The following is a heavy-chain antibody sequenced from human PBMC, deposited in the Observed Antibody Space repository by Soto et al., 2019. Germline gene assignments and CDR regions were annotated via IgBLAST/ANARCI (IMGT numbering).Heavy chain of an antibody. CDR3: ARDLDYYDSSGYRSRGPFFDY. J-gene: IGHJ4*02. CDR1: GGSISSYY. V-gene: IGHV4-59*12. Sequence: TLSLTCTVSGGSISSYYWSWIRQPPGKGLEWIGYIYYSGSTNYNPSLKSRVTISVDTSKNQFSLKLSSVTAADTAVYYCARDLDYYDSSGYRSRGPFFDYWGQGTLVTVSS. CDR2: IYYSGST. D-gene: IGHD3-22*01.